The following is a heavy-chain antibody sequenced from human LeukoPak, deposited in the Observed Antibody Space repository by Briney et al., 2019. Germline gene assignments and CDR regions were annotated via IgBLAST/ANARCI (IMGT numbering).Heavy chain of an antibody. D-gene: IGHD3-10*01. CDR2: TNHSGST. V-gene: IGHV4-34*01. CDR3: ARAWGTMVRGVILYVDY. CDR1: GGSFSGYY. Sequence: PSETLSLTCAVYGGSFSGYYWSWIRQPPGKGLEWIGETNHSGSTNYNPSLKSRVTISVDTSKNQFSLKLSSVTAADTAVYYCARAWGTMVRGVILYVDYWGQGTLVTVSS. J-gene: IGHJ4*02.